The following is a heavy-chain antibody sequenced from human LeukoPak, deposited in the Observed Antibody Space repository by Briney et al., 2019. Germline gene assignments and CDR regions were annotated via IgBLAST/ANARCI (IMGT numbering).Heavy chain of an antibody. CDR1: GGSISSSNYY. D-gene: IGHD3-22*01. Sequence: PSETLSLTCTVSGGSISSSNYYWGWIRQPPGKGLEWIGSIYYSGSTYYSPSLKSRVTISVDTSKNQFSLKLSSVTAADTAVYYCSRRSFYYDTRGSLPFALWGQGILVTVSS. CDR3: SRRSFYYDTRGSLPFAL. J-gene: IGHJ4*02. CDR2: IYYSGST. V-gene: IGHV4-39*07.